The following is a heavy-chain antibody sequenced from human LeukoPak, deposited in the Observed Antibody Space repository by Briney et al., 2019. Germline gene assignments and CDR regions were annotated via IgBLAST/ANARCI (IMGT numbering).Heavy chain of an antibody. CDR2: ISFSGGST. V-gene: IGHV3-23*01. J-gene: IGHJ4*02. CDR1: GFTFSSYG. Sequence: PGGSLRLSCAASGFTFSSYGMSWVRQAPGKGLEWVSSISFSGGSTYYADSVKGRFTISRDNSENTLYLQMNSLRAEDTAVYYCAKSRRSDYSDYWGQGTLVTVSS. D-gene: IGHD3-3*01. CDR3: AKSRRSDYSDY.